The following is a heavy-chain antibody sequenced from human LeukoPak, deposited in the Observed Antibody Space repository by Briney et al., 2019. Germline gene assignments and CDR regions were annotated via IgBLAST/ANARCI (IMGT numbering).Heavy chain of an antibody. CDR2: IKQDGSKK. CDR1: GFPFSSYW. CDR3: TRVGYIDEGIDY. J-gene: IGHJ4*02. V-gene: IGHV3-7*04. Sequence: GGSLRLSCVASGFPFSSYWMTWVRQAPGKGLEWVANIKQDGSKKSYVDSVKGRFTISRDNAKNSLYLQMNSLRAEDTAIYYCTRVGYIDEGIDYWGQGTLVTVSS. D-gene: IGHD5-24*01.